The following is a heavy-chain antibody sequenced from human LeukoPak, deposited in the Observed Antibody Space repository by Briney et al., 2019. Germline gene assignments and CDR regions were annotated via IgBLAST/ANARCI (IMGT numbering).Heavy chain of an antibody. CDR3: ARIDCSSASCYTWSFEY. D-gene: IGHD2-2*02. V-gene: IGHV3-7*03. CDR2: IRQDGSEN. J-gene: IGHJ4*02. CDR1: GFTFKSYW. Sequence: GGSLRLSCSASGFTFKSYWMSWVPQAPEKRLEWVANIRQDGSENYYVDSVKGRFTFSRDNAKNSLYLQMNSLRAEDTDVYYCARIDCSSASCYTWSFEYWGQGTLVTVSS.